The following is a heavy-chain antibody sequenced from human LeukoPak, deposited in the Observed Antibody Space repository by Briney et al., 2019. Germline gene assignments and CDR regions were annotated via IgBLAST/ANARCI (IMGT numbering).Heavy chain of an antibody. Sequence: SETLSLTCAVYGGSFRGYYWSWIRQPPGKGLEWIGEINHSRSTNYNPSLKSRVTISVDTSKNQLSLKLSSVTAADTAVYYCARVETGYSSGCSAYWGQGSLVTVSS. D-gene: IGHD6-19*01. CDR3: ARVETGYSSGCSAY. CDR1: GGSFRGYY. J-gene: IGHJ4*02. CDR2: INHSRST. V-gene: IGHV4-34*01.